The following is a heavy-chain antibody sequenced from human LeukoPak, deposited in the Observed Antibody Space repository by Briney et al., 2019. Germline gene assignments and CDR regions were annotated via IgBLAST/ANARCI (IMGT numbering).Heavy chain of an antibody. V-gene: IGHV3-30*18. CDR1: GFTFSSYG. CDR3: AKDSRAGDFDY. J-gene: IGHJ4*02. Sequence: GRSLRLSCAASGFTFSSYGMHWVRQAPGKGLEWVAVISYDGSNKYYADSVKGRFTISRDNSKNTLYLQMNSLRAEDTAVYYCAKDSRAGDFDYWGQGTLVTASS. D-gene: IGHD6-19*01. CDR2: ISYDGSNK.